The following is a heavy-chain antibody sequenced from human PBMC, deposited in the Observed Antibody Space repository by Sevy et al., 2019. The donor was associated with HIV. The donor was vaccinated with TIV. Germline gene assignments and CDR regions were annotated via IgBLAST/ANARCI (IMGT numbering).Heavy chain of an antibody. CDR1: GFTFSSYA. V-gene: IGHV3-23*01. CDR3: AKREDPATVTTPYFDY. Sequence: GGSLRLSCAASGFTFSSYAMSWVRQAPGKGLEWVSAISGSGGSTYYADSVKGRFTISRDNSKNTLYLQMNSLRAEDMAVYYCAKREDPATVTTPYFDYWGQGTLVTVS. J-gene: IGHJ4*02. D-gene: IGHD4-4*01. CDR2: ISGSGGST.